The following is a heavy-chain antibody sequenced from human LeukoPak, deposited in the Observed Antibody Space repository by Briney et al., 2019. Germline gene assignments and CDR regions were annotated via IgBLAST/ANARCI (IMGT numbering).Heavy chain of an antibody. CDR1: GFIFTDYY. V-gene: IGHV3-11*01. D-gene: IGHD3-22*01. J-gene: IGHJ4*02. CDR2: ISSSGSTI. Sequence: GGSLRLSCTASGFIFTDYYMTWIRQAPGKGLEWVSYISSSGSTIDYAESMKGRLTISRDNAQNSIYLQMNSLRAEDTAVYYCARRAGDYSHPYDYWGQGTLVTVSS. CDR3: ARRAGDYSHPYDY.